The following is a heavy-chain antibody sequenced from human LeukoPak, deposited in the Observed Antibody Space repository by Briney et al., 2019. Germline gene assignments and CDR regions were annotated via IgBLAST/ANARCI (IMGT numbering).Heavy chain of an antibody. D-gene: IGHD3-22*01. CDR1: GGSISSGGYY. CDR3: ARGAYDSSGYYGAFDI. V-gene: IGHV4-31*03. J-gene: IGHJ3*02. CDR2: IYYSGST. Sequence: SETLSLTCTVSGGSISSGGYYWGWIRQHPGKGLEWIGYIYYSGSTYYNPSLKSRVTISVDTSKNQFSLKLSSVTAADTAVYYCARGAYDSSGYYGAFDIWGQGTMVTVSS.